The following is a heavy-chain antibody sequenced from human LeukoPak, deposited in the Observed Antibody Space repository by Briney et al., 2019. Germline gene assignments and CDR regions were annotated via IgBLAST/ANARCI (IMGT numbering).Heavy chain of an antibody. Sequence: KPSETLSLTCAVSGYSISSGYYWGWIRQPPGKGLEWIGSIYHSGSTYYNPSLKSRVTISVDTSKNQFSLKLSSVTAADTAVYYCAREDGGPMGGYYFDYWGQGTLVTVSS. V-gene: IGHV4-38-2*02. J-gene: IGHJ4*02. CDR2: IYHSGST. CDR3: AREDGGPMGGYYFDY. CDR1: GYSISSGYY. D-gene: IGHD2-15*01.